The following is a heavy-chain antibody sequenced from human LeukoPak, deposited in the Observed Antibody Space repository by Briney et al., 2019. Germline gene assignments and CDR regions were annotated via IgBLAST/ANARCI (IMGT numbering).Heavy chain of an antibody. CDR3: ARRAGAYSHPYDY. CDR2: INSDGSTT. D-gene: IGHD4/OR15-4a*01. Sequence: GGSLRLSCAASGFTISSYSMNWVPQAPGKGLVWVSRINSDGSTTTYADSVKGRFTISRDNSKNTLYLQMNSLRAEDTAVYYCARRAGAYSHPYDYWGQGTLVTVSS. CDR1: GFTISSYS. V-gene: IGHV3-74*01. J-gene: IGHJ4*02.